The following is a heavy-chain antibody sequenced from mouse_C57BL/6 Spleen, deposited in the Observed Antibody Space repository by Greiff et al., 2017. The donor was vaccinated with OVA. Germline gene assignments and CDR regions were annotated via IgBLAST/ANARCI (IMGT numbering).Heavy chain of an antibody. D-gene: IGHD2-5*01. Sequence: EVQVVESGGDLVKPGGSLKLSCAASGFTFSSYGMSWVRQTPDKRLEWVATISSGGSYTYYPDSVKGRFTISRDNAKNTLYLQMSSLKSEDTAMYYCARHRYYSKEYYFDYWGRGTTLTVSS. CDR1: GFTFSSYG. J-gene: IGHJ2*01. V-gene: IGHV5-6*01. CDR3: ARHRYYSKEYYFDY. CDR2: ISSGGSYT.